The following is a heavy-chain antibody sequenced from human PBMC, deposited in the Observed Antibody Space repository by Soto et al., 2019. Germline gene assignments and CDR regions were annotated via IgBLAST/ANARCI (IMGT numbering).Heavy chain of an antibody. J-gene: IGHJ4*02. Sequence: PSETLSLTCTVSGGSMNTIYCSWVRQSPGKRLEWIGYIYFRGTTHYHPSLLSRLIISIDTSQNQFSLKLNSMTTADAPVYYCARSSGNATPLGQWGQGTLVTVSS. D-gene: IGHD3-22*01. CDR3: ARSSGNATPLGQ. V-gene: IGHV4-59*01. CDR2: IYFRGTT. CDR1: GGSMNTIY.